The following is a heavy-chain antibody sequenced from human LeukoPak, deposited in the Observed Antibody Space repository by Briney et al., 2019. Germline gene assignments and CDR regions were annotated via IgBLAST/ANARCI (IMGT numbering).Heavy chain of an antibody. CDR2: ISGSGGST. D-gene: IGHD6-19*01. Sequence: GGSLRLSCAASGFTFSSYAMSWVRQTPGKGLEWVSAISGSGGSTYYADSVKGRFTISRDNSRNTLYLQMNSLRAEDTAVYYCAKDRAVAGRNWFDPWGQGTLVTVSS. CDR3: AKDRAVAGRNWFDP. V-gene: IGHV3-23*01. CDR1: GFTFSSYA. J-gene: IGHJ5*02.